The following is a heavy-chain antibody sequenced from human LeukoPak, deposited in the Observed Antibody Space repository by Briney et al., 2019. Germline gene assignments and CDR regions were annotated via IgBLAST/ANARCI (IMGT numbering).Heavy chain of an antibody. D-gene: IGHD1-26*01. CDR1: GGSISSGDYY. J-gene: IGHJ4*02. V-gene: IGHV4-30-4*08. CDR2: IYYSGST. CDR3: ARVLGDYSATSGAFDY. Sequence: SETLSLTCTVSGGSISSGDYYWSWIRQPPGKGLEWIGYIYYSGSTYYNPSLKSRVTISVDTSKNQFSLKLSSVTAADTAVYYCARVLGDYSATSGAFDYWGQGTLVTVSS.